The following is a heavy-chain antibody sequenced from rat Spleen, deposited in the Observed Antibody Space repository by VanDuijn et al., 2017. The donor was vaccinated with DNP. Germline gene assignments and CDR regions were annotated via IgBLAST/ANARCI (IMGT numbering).Heavy chain of an antibody. CDR1: GFTFSDYY. J-gene: IGHJ2*01. D-gene: IGHD1-1*01. V-gene: IGHV5S11*01. CDR2: ISTGGGNT. CDR3: VRIYSGGY. Sequence: EVLLVESDGGLVQPGRSLKLSCAVSGFTFSDYYMAWVRQAPAKGLEWVATISTGGGNTYYRDSVKGRFTTSRDNAKNNLYLQMDRLRYEETATYYCVRIYSGGYWGQGVMVTVSS.